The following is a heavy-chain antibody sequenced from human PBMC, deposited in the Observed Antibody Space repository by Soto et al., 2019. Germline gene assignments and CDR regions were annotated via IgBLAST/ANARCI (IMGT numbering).Heavy chain of an antibody. CDR2: IRSERYGGTA. J-gene: IGHJ5*01. V-gene: IGHV3-49*05. CDR3: TLSPRNWRGAPVAS. CDR1: GFTFRDYA. Sequence: QVVESGGGLVKPGQSLRLSCAGSGFTFRDYAVDWFRQTPGKGLVCIGFIRSERYGGTADYAASVRGRFIISRDDYTGVAYLQMDSLRSGDTAVYHCTLSPRNWRGAPVASWGQGTLVTVAS. D-gene: IGHD3-3*01.